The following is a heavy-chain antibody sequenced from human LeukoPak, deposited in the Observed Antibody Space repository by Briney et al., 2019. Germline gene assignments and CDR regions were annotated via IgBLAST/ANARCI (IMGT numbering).Heavy chain of an antibody. Sequence: PSETLSLTCAVYGGSFSGYYWSWIRQPPGKGLEWIGEINHSGSTNYNPSLKSRVTISVDTSKNQFSLKLSSVTAADTAVYYCARVSRSTYYYYYGMDVWGQGTTVTVSS. CDR1: GGSFSGYY. CDR3: ARVSRSTYYYYYGMDV. J-gene: IGHJ6*02. D-gene: IGHD6-6*01. CDR2: INHSGST. V-gene: IGHV4-34*01.